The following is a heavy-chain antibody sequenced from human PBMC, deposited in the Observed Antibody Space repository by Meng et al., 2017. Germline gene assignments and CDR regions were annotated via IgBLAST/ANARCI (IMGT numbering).Heavy chain of an antibody. CDR2: INWNGGST. CDR3: ARDQGEEYSYGYEYYYYGMDV. D-gene: IGHD5-18*01. V-gene: IGHV3-20*04. Sequence: GESLKISCAASGFTFDDYGMSWVRQAPGKGLEWVSGINWNGGSTGYADSVKGRFTISRDNAKNSLYLQMNSLRAEDTAVYYCARDQGEEYSYGYEYYYYGMDVWGQGTTVTVSS. CDR1: GFTFDDYG. J-gene: IGHJ6*02.